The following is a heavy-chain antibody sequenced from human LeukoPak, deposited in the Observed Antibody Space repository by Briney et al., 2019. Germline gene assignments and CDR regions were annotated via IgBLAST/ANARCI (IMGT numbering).Heavy chain of an antibody. Sequence: GGSLRLSCAASGFTFDDYAMHWVRQAPGKGLEWVSLISGDGGSTFYADSVKGRFTISRDNSKNSLHLQMNSLSTEDTAFYYCTKAISGWYYFNYWGQGTLVTVSS. V-gene: IGHV3-43*02. J-gene: IGHJ4*02. D-gene: IGHD6-19*01. CDR3: TKAISGWYYFNY. CDR1: GFTFDDYA. CDR2: ISGDGGST.